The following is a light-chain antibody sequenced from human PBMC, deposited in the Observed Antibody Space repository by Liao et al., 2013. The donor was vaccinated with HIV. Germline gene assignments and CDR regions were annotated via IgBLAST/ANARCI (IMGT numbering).Light chain of an antibody. CDR2: YGS. V-gene: IGLV3-21*01. CDR3: QVWDTTSDHPYV. Sequence: SYELTQPPSVSVAPGKTASITCGGDNIGSKSVHWYQQKPGQAPVLVLYYGSDRPSGIPERFSGSKSGNTATLTITRVEAGDEADYHCQVWDTTSDHPYVFGTGTKVTVL. J-gene: IGLJ1*01. CDR1: NIGSKS.